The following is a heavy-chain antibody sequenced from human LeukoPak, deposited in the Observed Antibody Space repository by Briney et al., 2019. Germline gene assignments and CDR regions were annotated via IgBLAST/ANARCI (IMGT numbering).Heavy chain of an antibody. CDR3: ARGLPASSWPLGY. J-gene: IGHJ4*02. Sequence: SETLSLTCGVSGGSIFSYYWNWTRQPPGKGLEWIGYVYYNGDTAYNPSLKSRVTISVDTSKNQFSLKLSSLTAADTAMYYCARGLPASSWPLGYWGLGTLVTVSS. D-gene: IGHD6-13*01. CDR1: GGSIFSYY. CDR2: VYYNGDT. V-gene: IGHV4-59*01.